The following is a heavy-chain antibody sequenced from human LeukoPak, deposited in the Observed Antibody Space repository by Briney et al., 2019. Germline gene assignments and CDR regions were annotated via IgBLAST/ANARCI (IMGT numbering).Heavy chain of an antibody. Sequence: GGSLRLSCAASGFTFSSYAMSWVRQAPGKGLEWVSAISGSGGSTYYADSVKGRFTISRDNSKNRLYLQMNSLRAEDTAVYYCAKAFSNYDFWSGYSASYYYYYMDVWGKGTTVTVSS. V-gene: IGHV3-23*01. CDR1: GFTFSSYA. J-gene: IGHJ6*03. CDR3: AKAFSNYDFWSGYSASYYYYYMDV. D-gene: IGHD3-3*01. CDR2: ISGSGGST.